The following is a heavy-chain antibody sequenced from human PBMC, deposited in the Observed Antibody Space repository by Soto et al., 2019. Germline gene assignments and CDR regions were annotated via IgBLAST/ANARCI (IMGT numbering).Heavy chain of an antibody. D-gene: IGHD6-13*01. Sequence: SETLSLTCTVSGGSISTYYWSWIRQPPGKGLEWIGYINYSGRTNYNPSLKSRVTMSLDTSKNQFSLKLRSVTAADAALFYCARYAGSSWFDYWGQGTLVTVSS. J-gene: IGHJ4*02. CDR1: GGSISTYY. CDR2: INYSGRT. CDR3: ARYAGSSWFDY. V-gene: IGHV4-59*01.